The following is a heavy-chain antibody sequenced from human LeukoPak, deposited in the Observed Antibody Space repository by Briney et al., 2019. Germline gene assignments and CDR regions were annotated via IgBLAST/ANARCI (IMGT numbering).Heavy chain of an antibody. CDR2: IYYSGSS. J-gene: IGHJ4*02. D-gene: IGHD4-17*01. CDR3: ASSHAFNDYEALGY. Sequence: SETLSLTCTVSGGSVSSSSYYWGWIRQPPGKGLEWIGSIYYSGSSYYNPSLKSRVSISVDTSKNHFSLKLSSLTAADTAVYYCASSHAFNDYEALGYWGQGTLVTVSS. V-gene: IGHV4-39*07. CDR1: GGSVSSSSYY.